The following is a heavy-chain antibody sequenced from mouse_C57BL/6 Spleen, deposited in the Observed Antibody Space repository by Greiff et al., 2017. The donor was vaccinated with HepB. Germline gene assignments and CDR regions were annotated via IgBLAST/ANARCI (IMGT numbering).Heavy chain of an antibody. D-gene: IGHD1-1*01. CDR3: TRHYYGSSYGYFDV. J-gene: IGHJ1*03. CDR2: IYPGNSDT. Sequence: EVQLVESGTVLARPGASVKMSCKTSGYTFTSYWMHWVNQRPGQGLEWIGAIYPGNSDTSYNQKFKGKAKLTAVTSASTAYMELSSLTNEDSAVYYCTRHYYGSSYGYFDVWGTGTTVTVSS. V-gene: IGHV1-5*01. CDR1: GYTFTSYW.